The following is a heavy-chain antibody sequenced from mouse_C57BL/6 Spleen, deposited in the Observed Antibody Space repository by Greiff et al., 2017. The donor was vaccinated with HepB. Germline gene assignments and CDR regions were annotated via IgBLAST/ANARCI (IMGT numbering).Heavy chain of an antibody. CDR1: GYTFTSYW. D-gene: IGHD1-1*01. Sequence: QVQLQQPGAELVKPGASVKMSCKASGYTFTSYWITWVKQRPGQGLEWIGDIYPGSGSTNYNEKFKSKATLTVDTSSSTAYMQLSSLTSEDSAVYYCARVGYYGSSRDWYFDVWGTGTTVTVSS. CDR2: IYPGSGST. V-gene: IGHV1-55*01. CDR3: ARVGYYGSSRDWYFDV. J-gene: IGHJ1*03.